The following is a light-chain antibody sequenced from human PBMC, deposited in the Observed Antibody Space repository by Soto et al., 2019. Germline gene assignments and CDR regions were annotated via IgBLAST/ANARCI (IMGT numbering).Light chain of an antibody. CDR1: QSVRNY. Sequence: EIVLTQSPATLSLSPGERATLSCRASQSVRNYLAWYQQKPGQAPRLLIYDTSNRATGIPPRFSGSGSETAFTLTISSLEPEDFAVYYCQQRYNWPPITFGQGTRLEIK. CDR2: DTS. CDR3: QQRYNWPPIT. V-gene: IGKV3-11*01. J-gene: IGKJ5*01.